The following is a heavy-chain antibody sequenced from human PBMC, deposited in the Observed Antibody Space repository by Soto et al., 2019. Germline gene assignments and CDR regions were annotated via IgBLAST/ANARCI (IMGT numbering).Heavy chain of an antibody. D-gene: IGHD2-15*01. CDR1: GGSISNYY. V-gene: IGHV4-59*01. Sequence: PSETLSLTCTVSGGSISNYYWTWIRQPPGKGLEWIGYIYYSGSTNYNPSLKSRVTISVDTSKNQFSLKLSSVTAADTAVYYCGKLPGADKGGIFAPWGQGPLVTVSS. CDR2: IYYSGST. CDR3: GKLPGADKGGIFAP. J-gene: IGHJ5*02.